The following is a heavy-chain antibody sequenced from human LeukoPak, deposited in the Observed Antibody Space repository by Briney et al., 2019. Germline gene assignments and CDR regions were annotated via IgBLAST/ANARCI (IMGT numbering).Heavy chain of an antibody. CDR3: ARMPTTEIYYFYYMDV. Sequence: GGSLRLSCEGPGMPFSSYTINWVRQAPGKGLEWVSGISANGVSTYYGDSAKGRFTTSRDNSKNTVFLQLNSLRVEDPAVYYCARMPTTEIYYFYYMDVWGKGTTVIVSS. D-gene: IGHD1-1*01. CDR2: ISANGVST. V-gene: IGHV3-23*01. J-gene: IGHJ6*03. CDR1: GMPFSSYT.